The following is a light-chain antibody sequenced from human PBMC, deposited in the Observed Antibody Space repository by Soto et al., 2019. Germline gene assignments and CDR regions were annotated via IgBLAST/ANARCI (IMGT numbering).Light chain of an antibody. CDR1: ETVITY. CDR3: QQRSNWPFT. Sequence: EIVLTQSPATLSWSPGERATLSCRASETVITYLAWYQQIPGQAPRLLIYDAVNRATGIPARFSGSGSGADFTLTISGLEPEDFAVYYCQQRSNWPFTFGPGTNVDIK. V-gene: IGKV3-11*01. CDR2: DAV. J-gene: IGKJ3*01.